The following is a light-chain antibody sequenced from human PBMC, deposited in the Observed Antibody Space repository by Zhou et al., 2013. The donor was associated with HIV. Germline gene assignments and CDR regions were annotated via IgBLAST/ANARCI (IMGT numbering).Light chain of an antibody. Sequence: ETLLTQSPGTLSLSPGEGATLSCRASQSVSSSYLAWYQQKPGQAPRLLIYDASIRPTGIPDRFSGSGSGTDFTLTIARLEPEDFATYYCQQYDSYPLTFGGGTKVEIK. J-gene: IGKJ4*01. CDR3: QQYDSYPLT. CDR2: DAS. CDR1: QSVSSSY. V-gene: IGKV3-20*01.